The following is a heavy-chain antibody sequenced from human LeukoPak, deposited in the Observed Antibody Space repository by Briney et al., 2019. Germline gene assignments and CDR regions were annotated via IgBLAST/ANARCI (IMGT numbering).Heavy chain of an antibody. Sequence: GESLKISCKGSGYSFTSYWIGWVRQMPGKGLEWMGIIYPGDSDTRYSPSFQGQVTISADKSISTAYLQWSSLKASDTAMYYCARHSPVYGSGSISWFDPWGQGTLVTVSS. CDR1: GYSFTSYW. V-gene: IGHV5-51*01. CDR3: ARHSPVYGSGSISWFDP. CDR2: IYPGDSDT. D-gene: IGHD3-10*01. J-gene: IGHJ5*02.